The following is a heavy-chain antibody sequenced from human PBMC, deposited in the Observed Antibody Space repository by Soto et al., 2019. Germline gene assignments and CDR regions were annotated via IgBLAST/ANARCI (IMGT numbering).Heavy chain of an antibody. D-gene: IGHD5-18*01. Sequence: QVQLVQSGAEVKKPGASVKVSCKPSGDTFANFDLNWARQAAGKGFEWLGWMRANNGDRGHAQQFRDRVSLTRDTSMSTAYMELSSLRAEDTAVYYCARYSHGQGFKAWGQGTLVIVSS. V-gene: IGHV1-8*01. CDR1: GDTFANFD. CDR3: ARYSHGQGFKA. J-gene: IGHJ5*02. CDR2: MRANNGDR.